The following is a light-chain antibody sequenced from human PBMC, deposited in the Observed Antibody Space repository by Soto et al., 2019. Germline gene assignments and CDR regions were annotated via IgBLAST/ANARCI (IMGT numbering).Light chain of an antibody. CDR1: SSDIGSYNH. Sequence: QSALTQPASVSGSPGQSITISCSGTSSDIGSYNHVAWYQQFPGKGPKLMIYAVSDRPSGVSDRFSGSKSGITASLTIYGLQTEDEAAYYCISYTDRQSYLFGNGTKVTVL. CDR2: AVS. J-gene: IGLJ1*01. CDR3: ISYTDRQSYL. V-gene: IGLV2-14*03.